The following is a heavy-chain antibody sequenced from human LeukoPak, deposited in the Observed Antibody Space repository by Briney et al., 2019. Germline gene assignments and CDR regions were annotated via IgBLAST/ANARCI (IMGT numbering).Heavy chain of an antibody. CDR2: INHSGST. CDR1: GGSFSGYY. Sequence: SETLSLTCAVYGGSFSGYYWSWIRQPPGKGLEWIGEINHSGSTNYNPSLKSRVTISVDTSKNQFSLKLSSVTAADTAVYYCASGDTAMVRATTTGIQPYYYYYMDVWGKGTTVTVSS. V-gene: IGHV4-34*01. CDR3: ASGDTAMVRATTTGIQPYYYYYMDV. D-gene: IGHD5-18*01. J-gene: IGHJ6*03.